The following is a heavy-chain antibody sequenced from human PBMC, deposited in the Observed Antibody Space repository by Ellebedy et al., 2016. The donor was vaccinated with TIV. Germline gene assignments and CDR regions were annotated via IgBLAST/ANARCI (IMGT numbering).Heavy chain of an antibody. CDR3: AKVSDYIWGNVDY. V-gene: IGHV3-23*01. CDR2: ISGSGGST. D-gene: IGHD3-16*01. CDR1: GFTFSSYA. J-gene: IGHJ4*02. Sequence: GESLKISXAASGFTFSSYAMSWVRQAPGKGLEWVSAISGSGGSTYYPDSVKGRFTISRDNSKNTLYLQMNSLRAEDTAVYYCAKVSDYIWGNVDYWGQGTLVTVSS.